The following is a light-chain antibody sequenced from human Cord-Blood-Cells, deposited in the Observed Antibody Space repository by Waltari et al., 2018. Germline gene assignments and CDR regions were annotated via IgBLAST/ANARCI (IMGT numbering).Light chain of an antibody. CDR2: LEGSGSY. J-gene: IGLJ3*02. Sequence: QPVLTQSSSASASLGSSVKLTCPLSSGHSSYIIAWHQQQPGKAPRYLMKLEGSGSYNKGSGVPDRFSGSSSGADRYLTISNLQSEDEADYYCGTWDSNTQVFGGGTKLTVL. V-gene: IGLV4-60*03. CDR1: SGHSSYI. CDR3: GTWDSNTQV.